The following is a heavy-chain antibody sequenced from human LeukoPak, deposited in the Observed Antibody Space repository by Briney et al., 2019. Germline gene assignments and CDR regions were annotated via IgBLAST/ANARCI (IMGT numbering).Heavy chain of an antibody. Sequence: ASVKVSCKASGYTFTGYYMHWVRQAPGQGLEWMGWINPNSGGTNYAQKFQGRVTMTRDTSISTAYMELSRLRSDDTAVYYCARGQSEYCSSTSCYLWFDPWGQGTLVTVSS. CDR3: ARGQSEYCSSTSCYLWFDP. D-gene: IGHD2-2*01. V-gene: IGHV1-2*02. CDR2: INPNSGGT. J-gene: IGHJ5*02. CDR1: GYTFTGYY.